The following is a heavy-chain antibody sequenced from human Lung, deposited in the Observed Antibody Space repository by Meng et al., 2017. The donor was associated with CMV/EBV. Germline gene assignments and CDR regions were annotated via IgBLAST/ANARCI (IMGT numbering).Heavy chain of an antibody. CDR2: ISSSSSYI. D-gene: IGHD1-1*01. CDR3: AREGGRAGTPGSYYYGMDV. V-gene: IGHV3-21*05. Sequence: GGSLRLXXAASGFTFSSYEMNWVRQAPGKGLEWVSYISSSSSYIYYADSVKGRFTISRDNAKNSLYLQMNSLRAEDTAVYYCAREGGRAGTPGSYYYGMDVWGQGTXVTVSS. J-gene: IGHJ6*02. CDR1: GFTFSSYE.